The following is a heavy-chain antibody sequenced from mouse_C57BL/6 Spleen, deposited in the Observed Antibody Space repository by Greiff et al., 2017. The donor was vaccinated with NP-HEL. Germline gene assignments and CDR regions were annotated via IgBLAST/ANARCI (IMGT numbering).Heavy chain of an antibody. CDR1: GFTFSDYG. Sequence: DVKLVESGGGLVKPGGSLKLSCAASGFTFSDYGMHWVRQAPEKGLEWVAYISSGSSTIYYADTVKGRFTISRDNAKNTLFLQMTSLRSEDTAMYYCARPTDYYGSSYGAMDYWGQGTSVTVSS. D-gene: IGHD1-1*01. V-gene: IGHV5-17*01. J-gene: IGHJ4*01. CDR3: ARPTDYYGSSYGAMDY. CDR2: ISSGSSTI.